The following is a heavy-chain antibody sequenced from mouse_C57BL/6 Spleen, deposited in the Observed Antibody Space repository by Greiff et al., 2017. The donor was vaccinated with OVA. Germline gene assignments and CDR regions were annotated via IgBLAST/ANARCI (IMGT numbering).Heavy chain of an antibody. CDR1: GYTFTSYW. CDR2: INPSNGGT. CDR3: ARKAGSGPFAY. Sequence: QVQLQQPGTELVKPGASVKLSCKASGYTFTSYWMHWVKQRPGQGLEWLGNINPSNGGTNYNEKFKSKATLTVDKSSSTAYMQLSSLTSEDSSVYDCARKAGSGPFAYWGQGTLVTVSA. D-gene: IGHD3-2*02. V-gene: IGHV1-53*01. J-gene: IGHJ3*01.